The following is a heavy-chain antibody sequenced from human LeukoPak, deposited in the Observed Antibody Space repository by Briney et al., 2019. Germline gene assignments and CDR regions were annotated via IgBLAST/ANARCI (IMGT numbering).Heavy chain of an antibody. D-gene: IGHD5-18*01. Sequence: SETLSLTCTVSGGSISIGSYYWSWIRQPAGKGLEWIGRIYTSGSTNYNPSLKSRVTISVDTSKNQFSLKLSSVTAADTAVYYCASLRYSYGFFDYWGQGTLVTVSS. V-gene: IGHV4-61*02. CDR1: GGSISIGSYY. J-gene: IGHJ4*02. CDR3: ASLRYSYGFFDY. CDR2: IYTSGST.